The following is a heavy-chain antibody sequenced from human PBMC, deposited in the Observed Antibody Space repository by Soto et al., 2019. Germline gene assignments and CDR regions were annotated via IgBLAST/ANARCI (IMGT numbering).Heavy chain of an antibody. CDR3: ARMTTERGYSYGPFYYYYGMDV. Sequence: GGALRLSCAASGFTFSRYSLNWFRQAQGNGLEWVSSISSSSSYIYYADSVKGRFTISRDNAKNSLYLQMNSLRAEDTAVYYCARMTTERGYSYGPFYYYYGMDVWGQGTTVTVSS. J-gene: IGHJ6*02. CDR1: GFTFSRYS. D-gene: IGHD5-18*01. CDR2: ISSSSSYI. V-gene: IGHV3-21*01.